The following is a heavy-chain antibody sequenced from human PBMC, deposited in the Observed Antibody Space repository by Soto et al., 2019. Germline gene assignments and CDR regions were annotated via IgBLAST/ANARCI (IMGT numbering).Heavy chain of an antibody. D-gene: IGHD1-1*01. CDR2: IYGSDDK. CDR1: GFSLTTSAVA. V-gene: IGHV2-5*01. Sequence: QITLKESGPTLVKPTQTLTLTCTFSGFSLTTSAVAVGWIRQPPGKALEWLAIIYGSDDKFYSPSLKSRLTITKDTSTNQVVLTMTHMDPVDTATYYCARRYDPYYFDYWGQGTLVTVSS. J-gene: IGHJ4*02. CDR3: ARRYDPYYFDY.